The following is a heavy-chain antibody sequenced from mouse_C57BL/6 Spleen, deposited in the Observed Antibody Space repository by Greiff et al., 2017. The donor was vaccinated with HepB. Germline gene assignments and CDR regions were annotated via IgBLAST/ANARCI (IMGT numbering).Heavy chain of an antibody. CDR1: GYTFTDYE. CDR2: IDPETGGT. Sequence: QVHVKQSGAELVRPGASVTLSCKASGYTFTDYEMHWVKQTPVHGLEWIGAIDPETGGTAYNQKFKGKAILTADKSSSTAYMELRSLTSEDSAVYYCTKNWEGEGLFAYWGQGTLVTVSA. D-gene: IGHD4-1*01. CDR3: TKNWEGEGLFAY. J-gene: IGHJ3*01. V-gene: IGHV1-15*01.